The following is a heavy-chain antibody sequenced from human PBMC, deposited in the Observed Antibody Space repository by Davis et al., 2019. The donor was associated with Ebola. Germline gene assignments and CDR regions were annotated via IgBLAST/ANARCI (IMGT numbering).Heavy chain of an antibody. CDR2: INPTDGNT. CDR3: ARGYDVLTGYYDPGH. CDR1: GYTFTNND. D-gene: IGHD3-9*01. J-gene: IGHJ4*02. V-gene: IGHV1-46*01. Sequence: AASVKVSCKASGYTFTNNDINWVRQATGQGLEWMGIINPTDGNTKYAQKSEGRVAMTRDTSTSTVYMELNSLRSEDTAVYFCARGYDVLTGYYDPGHWGQGTLVTVSS.